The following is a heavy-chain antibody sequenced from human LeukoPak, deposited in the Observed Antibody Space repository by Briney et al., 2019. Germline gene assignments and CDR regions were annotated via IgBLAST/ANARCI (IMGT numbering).Heavy chain of an antibody. D-gene: IGHD5-12*01. V-gene: IGHV1-8*01. CDR3: ARAPATGLLIDY. J-gene: IGHJ4*02. CDR1: GYTFTSYD. Sequence: ASVKVSCKASGYTFTSYDINWVRQATGQGLEWMGWMNPNSGNTGYAQKFQGRVTMTRNTSISTAYMELSSLRSEDTAVYYCARAPATGLLIDYWGQGTLVTVSS. CDR2: MNPNSGNT.